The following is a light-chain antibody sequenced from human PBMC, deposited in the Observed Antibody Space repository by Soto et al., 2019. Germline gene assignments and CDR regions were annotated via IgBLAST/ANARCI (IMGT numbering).Light chain of an antibody. J-gene: IGKJ4*01. Sequence: EIVMTQSPATLSVSPGERVTLSCRASQSVSNNLAWYQQKPGQAPRLLMYSPSTGATGIPARFSGSGSGTEFTLTISSLQSEDFAVYYCQQFNNWPLTFGGGTKVEIK. V-gene: IGKV3-15*01. CDR3: QQFNNWPLT. CDR1: QSVSNN. CDR2: SPS.